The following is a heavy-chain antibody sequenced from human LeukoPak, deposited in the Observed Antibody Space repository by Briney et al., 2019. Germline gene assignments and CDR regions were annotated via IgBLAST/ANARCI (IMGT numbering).Heavy chain of an antibody. CDR3: ERGFEGQQLVMGS. CDR1: GYTFTDHF. V-gene: IGHV1-2*02. CDR2: INPKTGGT. J-gene: IGHJ5*02. Sequence: ASVKVSCKASGYTFTDHFLNWVGQAPGHGLEWMGWINPKTGGTNYAEKFQGRVTLTRDTSLTTLYMEVNSLRSDDTAVYYCERGFEGQQLVMGSWGQGTLVTVSS. D-gene: IGHD1-26*01.